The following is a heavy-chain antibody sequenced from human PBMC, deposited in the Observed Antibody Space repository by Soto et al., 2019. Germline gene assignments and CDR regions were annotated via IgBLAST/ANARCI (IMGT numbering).Heavy chain of an antibody. V-gene: IGHV3-53*01. CDR2: LYDVDGT. D-gene: IGHD4-17*01. Sequence: DVQLVESGGGLIQPGGSLRLSCAASGLTVSGKKYLAWVRQAPGKGLEWVSALYDVDGTFYADSVKGRFTTSGDSSRTIVYLQMSSLRPDDTAVYYCATWHLREHAYDIWGQGTAVTVSS. CDR3: ATWHLREHAYDI. CDR1: GLTVSGKKY. J-gene: IGHJ3*02.